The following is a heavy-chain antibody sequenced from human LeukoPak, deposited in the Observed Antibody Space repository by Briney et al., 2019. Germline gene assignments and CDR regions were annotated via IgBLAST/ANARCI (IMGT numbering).Heavy chain of an antibody. CDR1: GGSISSGGYY. J-gene: IGHJ4*02. D-gene: IGHD1-26*01. Sequence: SETLSLTCTVYGGSISSGGYYWSWIRQPPGKGLEGIGYTYQSGTTYYNPSLKSRVTISVDRSKNQFSLKLSSVTAADTAVYYCAREGGSFSSGIDYWGQGTLVTVSS. V-gene: IGHV4-30-2*01. CDR2: TYQSGTT. CDR3: AREGGSFSSGIDY.